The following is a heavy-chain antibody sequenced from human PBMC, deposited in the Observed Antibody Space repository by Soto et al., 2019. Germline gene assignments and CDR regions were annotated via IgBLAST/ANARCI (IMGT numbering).Heavy chain of an antibody. CDR1: GYTFISYG. Sequence: QVQLVQSGAEVKKPGASVKVSCKASGYTFISYGISWVRQAPGQGLEWMGWISAYNGNTNYAQKLQGRVTVTTDTSTSTAYMELRSLRSDDTAVYYWARDTVGVSYYWGYYFDYWGQGTLVTVSS. CDR2: ISAYNGNT. CDR3: ARDTVGVSYYWGYYFDY. D-gene: IGHD1-26*01. V-gene: IGHV1-18*01. J-gene: IGHJ4*02.